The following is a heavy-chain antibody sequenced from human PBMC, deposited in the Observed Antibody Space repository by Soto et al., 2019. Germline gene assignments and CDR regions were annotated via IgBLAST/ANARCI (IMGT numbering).Heavy chain of an antibody. CDR3: ATSDYGDFHFDY. CDR2: ISSSSSYI. Sequence: EVQLVESGGGLVKPGGSLRLSCAASGFTFSSYSMNWVRQAPGKGLEWVSSISSSSSYIYYADSVKGRFTISRDNAKNSLYLQMNSLRAEDTAVYYCATSDYGDFHFDYWGQGTLVTVSS. CDR1: GFTFSSYS. D-gene: IGHD4-17*01. V-gene: IGHV3-21*01. J-gene: IGHJ4*02.